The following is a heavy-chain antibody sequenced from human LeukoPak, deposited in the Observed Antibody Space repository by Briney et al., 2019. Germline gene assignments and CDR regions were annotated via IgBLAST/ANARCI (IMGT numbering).Heavy chain of an antibody. CDR1: GLTYYIYP. Sequence: GSPLSLPYAASGLTYYIYPMLCPPDAPGKGGEGVSSMSSGWDRTHYAHPVVGRLTISRDNSTNTVSLQMNSLSGEDTAVYYCANHDYKGGGYWQDVFDYWGQGTLVTVSS. D-gene: IGHD2-15*01. CDR3: ANHDYKGGGYWQDVFDY. V-gene: IGHV3-23*01. J-gene: IGHJ4*02. CDR2: MSSGWDRT.